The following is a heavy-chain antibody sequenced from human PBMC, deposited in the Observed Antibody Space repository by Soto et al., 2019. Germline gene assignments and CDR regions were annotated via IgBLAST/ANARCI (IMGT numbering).Heavy chain of an antibody. CDR3: ARALSTNEGWFDP. J-gene: IGHJ5*02. Sequence: SETLSLTCKVSGASVSSGSYSWSWIRQPPGKGLEWIGYIYYTGTSDYNPSLKSRVTISIDTSKNQISLNLNSVTAADTAVYYCARALSTNEGWFDPWGQGRLVTAPQ. D-gene: IGHD2-8*01. V-gene: IGHV4-61*01. CDR2: IYYTGTS. CDR1: GASVSSGSYS.